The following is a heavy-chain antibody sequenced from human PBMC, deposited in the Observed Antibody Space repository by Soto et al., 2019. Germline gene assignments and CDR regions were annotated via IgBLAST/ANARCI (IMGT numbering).Heavy chain of an antibody. J-gene: IGHJ1*01. CDR2: IYYSGST. Sequence: PSETLSLTCTVSGGSISSYYWSWIRQPPGKGLEWIGYIYYSGSTNYNPSLKSRVTISVDTSKNQFSLKLSSVTAADTAVYYCARHIVVVPAAPEYFQHWGQGTLVTVSS. CDR1: GGSISSYY. V-gene: IGHV4-59*01. CDR3: ARHIVVVPAAPEYFQH. D-gene: IGHD2-2*01.